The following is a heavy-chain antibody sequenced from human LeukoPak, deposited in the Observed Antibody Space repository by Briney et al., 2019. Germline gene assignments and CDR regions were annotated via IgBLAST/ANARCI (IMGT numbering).Heavy chain of an antibody. D-gene: IGHD3/OR15-3a*01. Sequence: GESLKISCKTSGYSLTNYWIGWVRQMPGKGLEWVGLIYPSDSDTRYSPSFQGQVTISSDKYTSTAYLQWSALKASDSAMYYCARHFGTGTPFDFWGQGTLVTVSS. CDR1: GYSLTNYW. J-gene: IGHJ4*02. CDR2: IYPSDSDT. CDR3: ARHFGTGTPFDF. V-gene: IGHV5-51*01.